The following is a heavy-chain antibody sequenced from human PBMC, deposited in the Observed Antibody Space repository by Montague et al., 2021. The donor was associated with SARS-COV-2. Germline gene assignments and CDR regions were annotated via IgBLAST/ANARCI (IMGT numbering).Heavy chain of an antibody. CDR1: GFTFSSYS. CDR2: ISSSSSYI. V-gene: IGHV3-21*01. CDR3: ARSDVVTAMYFNWFDP. D-gene: IGHD5-18*01. J-gene: IGHJ5*02. Sequence: SLRLSCAASGFTFSSYSMNWVRQAPGKGLEWVPSISSSSSYIYYADSVKGRFTISRDNAKNSLYLQMNSLRAEDTAVYYCARSDVVTAMYFNWFDPWGQGTLVTVSS.